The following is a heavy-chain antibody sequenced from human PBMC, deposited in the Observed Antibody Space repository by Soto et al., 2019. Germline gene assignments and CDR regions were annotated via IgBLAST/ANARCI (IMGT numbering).Heavy chain of an antibody. D-gene: IGHD6-13*01. V-gene: IGHV2-5*02. Sequence: QITLKESGPTLVKPTQTLTLTCTFSGFSLSTSGVGVGWIRQPPGKALEWLALIYWDDDKRYSPSLKSRLTITKENSKTQVVLTMTDMDPVYTATYYCARGYSSSWYGSNCFDPWGQGTLVTVSS. CDR1: GFSLSTSGVG. J-gene: IGHJ5*02. CDR3: ARGYSSSWYGSNCFDP. CDR2: IYWDDDK.